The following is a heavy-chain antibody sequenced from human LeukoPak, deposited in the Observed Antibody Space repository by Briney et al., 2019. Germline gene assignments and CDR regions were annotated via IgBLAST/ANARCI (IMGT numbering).Heavy chain of an antibody. CDR2: IRYDGSKK. D-gene: IGHD3-10*01. CDR1: GFTFSSYG. CDR3: ARDFYYGLGNYYNVDLHY. Sequence: GGSLRLSCAASGFTFSSYGMHWVRQAPGKGLEWVAFIRYDGSKKYYADSVKGRFTISRDNSKNTLYLQMNSLRAEDTAVYYCARDFYYGLGNYYNVDLHYSGQGTLVTVSS. J-gene: IGHJ4*02. V-gene: IGHV3-30*02.